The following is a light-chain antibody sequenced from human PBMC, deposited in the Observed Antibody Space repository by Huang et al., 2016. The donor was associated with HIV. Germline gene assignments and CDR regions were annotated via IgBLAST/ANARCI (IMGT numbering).Light chain of an antibody. CDR3: QQYYSYPRT. V-gene: IGKV1-8*01. J-gene: IGKJ2*01. Sequence: AIRITQSPSSLSASTGDRVTITCRASQGISSYLAWYQQKPGNAPKLLIYAASTLQSGVPSRFSCSGSGTDFTLTISCLQSEDFATYYCQQYYSYPRTFGQGTKLEIK. CDR2: AAS. CDR1: QGISSY.